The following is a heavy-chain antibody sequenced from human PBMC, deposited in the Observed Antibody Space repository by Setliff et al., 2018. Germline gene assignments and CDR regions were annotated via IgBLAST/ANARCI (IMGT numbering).Heavy chain of an antibody. CDR1: GGSISNYW. J-gene: IGHJ6*03. D-gene: IGHD6-19*01. CDR3: AREQWLDPPGYYYMDV. Sequence: PSETLSLTCTVSGGSISNYWWGWIRQPAGKGLEWIGRVYSDGTIDYNSSLKSRVTMSADTSKNQLSLTLTSVTAVDMAVYYCAREQWLDPPGYYYMDVWAKGTTVTVSS. V-gene: IGHV4-4*07. CDR2: VYSDGTI.